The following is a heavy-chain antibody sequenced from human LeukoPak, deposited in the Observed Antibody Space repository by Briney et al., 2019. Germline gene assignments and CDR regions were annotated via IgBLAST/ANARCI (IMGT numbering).Heavy chain of an antibody. CDR1: GYTFTSYG. CDR2: ISAYNGNT. D-gene: IGHD4-17*01. J-gene: IGHJ5*02. Sequence: ASVKVSCKASGYTFTSYGISWVRQAPGQGLEWMGWISAYNGNTNYAQELQGRVTMTTDTSTSTAYMELRSLRSDDTAVYYCARDYGDYDPNWFDPWGQGTLVTVSS. V-gene: IGHV1-18*01. CDR3: ARDYGDYDPNWFDP.